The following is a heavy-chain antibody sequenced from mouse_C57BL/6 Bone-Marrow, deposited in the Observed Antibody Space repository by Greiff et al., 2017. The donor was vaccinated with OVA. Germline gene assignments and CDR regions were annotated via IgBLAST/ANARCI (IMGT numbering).Heavy chain of an antibody. CDR1: GYSFTGYY. CDR2: INPSTGGT. CDR3: ARRYCYVYWYFDV. J-gene: IGHJ1*03. Sequence: VQLQQSGPELVKPGASVKISCKASGYSFTGYYMHWVKQSSEKSLEWIGEINPSTGGTSYNQKFKGKATLTVDKSSSTAYMQLKSLTSEDSAVYYCARRYCYVYWYFDVWGTGTTVTVSA. V-gene: IGHV1-43*01. D-gene: IGHD1-1*01.